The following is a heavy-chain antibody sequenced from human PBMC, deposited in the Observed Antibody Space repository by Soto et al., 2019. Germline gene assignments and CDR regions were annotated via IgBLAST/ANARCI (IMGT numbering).Heavy chain of an antibody. Sequence: GASVKVSCKASGYTFTGYYMHWVRQAPGQGLEWMGWINPNSGGTNYAQKFQGWVTMTRDTSISTAYMELSRLRYDDTAVYYCARGLMVRGVIVRSDYYYYYGMDVWGQGTTVTVSS. V-gene: IGHV1-2*04. CDR2: INPNSGGT. D-gene: IGHD3-10*01. CDR1: GYTFTGYY. J-gene: IGHJ6*02. CDR3: ARGLMVRGVIVRSDYYYYYGMDV.